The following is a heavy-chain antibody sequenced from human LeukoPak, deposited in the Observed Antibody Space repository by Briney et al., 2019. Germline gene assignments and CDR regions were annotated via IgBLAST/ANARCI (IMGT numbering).Heavy chain of an antibody. CDR3: ARDYYGSGSYLGGFDP. V-gene: IGHV1-2*02. D-gene: IGHD3-10*01. J-gene: IGHJ5*02. CDR1: GYTFTGYY. CDR2: INPNSGGT. Sequence: ASVKVSCKASGYTFTGYYMHWVRQAPGQGLEWMGWINPNSGGTNYAQKFQGRVTMTRDTSTSTAYVELSRLRSDDTAVYYCARDYYGSGSYLGGFDPWGQGTLVTVSS.